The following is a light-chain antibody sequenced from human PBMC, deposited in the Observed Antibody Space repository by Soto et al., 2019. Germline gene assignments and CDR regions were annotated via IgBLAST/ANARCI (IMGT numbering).Light chain of an antibody. CDR2: NNT. V-gene: IGLV1-44*01. CDR1: NSNIGLNT. J-gene: IGLJ1*01. Sequence: QSVLTKPPSASGTPGQTVNISFSGSNSNIGLNTVNWYQQLPGTAPKLLIYNNTQRPAGVPDRFSGSKSGTSASLAISGLQSDNEADYYCAAWDDSLNGTVFGTGTKVTVL. CDR3: AAWDDSLNGTV.